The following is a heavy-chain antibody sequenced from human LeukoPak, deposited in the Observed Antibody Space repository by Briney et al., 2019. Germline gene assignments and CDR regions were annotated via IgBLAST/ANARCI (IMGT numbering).Heavy chain of an antibody. J-gene: IGHJ4*02. D-gene: IGHD2-2*01. CDR1: GFTFSSYW. V-gene: IGHV3-7*01. CDR3: ARDCSSTSCYWVFDY. Sequence: GGSLRLSCAASGFTFSSYWMSWVRQAPGKGLEWVANIKQDGSEKYYVDSVKGRFTISRDNAKKSLYLQMNSLRAEDTAVYYCARDCSSTSCYWVFDYWGQGTLVTASS. CDR2: IKQDGSEK.